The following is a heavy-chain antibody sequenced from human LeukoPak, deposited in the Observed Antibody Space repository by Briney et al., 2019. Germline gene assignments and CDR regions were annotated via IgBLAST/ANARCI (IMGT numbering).Heavy chain of an antibody. CDR1: GFTFSSYG. D-gene: IGHD3-22*01. Sequence: GRSLRLSCAASGFTFSSYGMHWVRQAPGKGLERVAVIWYDGSNKYYADSVKGRFTISRDNSKNTLYLQMNSLKAEDTAVYYCAKVDYYDSSGPIDYWGQGTLVTVSS. J-gene: IGHJ4*02. CDR2: IWYDGSNK. CDR3: AKVDYYDSSGPIDY. V-gene: IGHV3-33*06.